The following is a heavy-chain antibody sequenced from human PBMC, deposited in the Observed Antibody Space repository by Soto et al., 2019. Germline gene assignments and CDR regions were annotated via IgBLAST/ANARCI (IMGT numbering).Heavy chain of an antibody. Sequence: PGGSLRLSCAASGFTFMNYAMSWVRQAPGKGLEWVSSITGSGATTYYADSVKGRFTIPRDNSNNTLYLHMNSLRAEDTAVFYGVKERQIPFDSWGQGALVTICS. V-gene: IGHV3-23*01. CDR3: VKERQIPFDS. CDR1: GFTFMNYA. J-gene: IGHJ4*02. CDR2: ITGSGATT.